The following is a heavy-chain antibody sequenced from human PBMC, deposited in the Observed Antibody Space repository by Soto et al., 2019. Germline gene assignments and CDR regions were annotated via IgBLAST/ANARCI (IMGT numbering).Heavy chain of an antibody. J-gene: IGHJ6*02. Sequence: GGSLRLSCAASGFNFSNYWMTWVRQAPGEGLEWVANIKQDGSEKYYVDSVKGRFTISRDNSKNTLYLQMNSLRAEDTAVYYCACRWLPPACGMDVWGQGTTVTVSS. D-gene: IGHD5-12*01. CDR1: GFNFSNYW. V-gene: IGHV3-7*01. CDR2: IKQDGSEK. CDR3: ACRWLPPACGMDV.